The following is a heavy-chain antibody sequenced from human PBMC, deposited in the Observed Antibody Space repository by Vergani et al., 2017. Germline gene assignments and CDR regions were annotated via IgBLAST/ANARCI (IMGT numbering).Heavy chain of an antibody. CDR3: AKGSHYYGSGSYTYDYYYMDV. CDR2: ISGSGGST. CDR1: GFTFSSYA. J-gene: IGHJ6*03. V-gene: IGHV3-23*01. Sequence: EVQLLESGGGLVQPGGSLRLSCAASGFTFSSYAMSWVRQAPGKGLEWVSAISGSGGSTYYADSGKGRFTISRDNSKNTLYLQMNSLRAEDTAVYYCAKGSHYYGSGSYTYDYYYMDVWGKGTTVTVSS. D-gene: IGHD3-10*01.